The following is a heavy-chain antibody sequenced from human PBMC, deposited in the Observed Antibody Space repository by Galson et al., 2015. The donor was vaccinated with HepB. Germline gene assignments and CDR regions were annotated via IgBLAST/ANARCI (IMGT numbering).Heavy chain of an antibody. CDR1: GGSFSGYY. V-gene: IGHV4-59*01. CDR2: IYYSGST. CDR3: ARDGRYSYGSYFDY. J-gene: IGHJ4*02. D-gene: IGHD5-18*01. Sequence: SETLSLTCAVYGGSFSGYYWSWIRQPPGKGLEWIGYIYYSGSTNYNPSLKSRVTISVDTSKNQFSLKLSSVTAADTAVYYCARDGRYSYGSYFDYWGQGTLVTVSS.